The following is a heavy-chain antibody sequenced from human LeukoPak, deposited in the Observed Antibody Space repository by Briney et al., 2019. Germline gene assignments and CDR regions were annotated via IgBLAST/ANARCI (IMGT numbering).Heavy chain of an antibody. D-gene: IGHD6-13*01. V-gene: IGHV3-30*02. CDR3: ARDYSSSWYNWFDP. CDR2: IRYDGSIK. CDR1: GFTFSSYG. J-gene: IGHJ5*02. Sequence: GGSLRLSCSASGFTFSSYGMHWVRQAPGKGLEWVAFIRYDGSIKYYADSVKGRFTISRDNSKNTLYLQMNSLRAEDTAVYYCARDYSSSWYNWFDPWGQGTLVTVSS.